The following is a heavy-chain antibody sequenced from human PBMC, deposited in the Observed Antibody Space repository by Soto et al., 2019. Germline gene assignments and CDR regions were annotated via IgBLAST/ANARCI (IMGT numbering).Heavy chain of an antibody. Sequence: GPYLKLTCDTSALTFTTNWIGWVHQMRGKGLDWMWGIYPGESDTRYGPSFQCQVTISADKSLSTTFLQWSSLTASDTALYYCARHGGYLGLDNWFGSRSQGTLATVSS. J-gene: IGHJ5*01. CDR1: ALTFTTNW. CDR3: ARHGGYLGLDNWFGS. V-gene: IGHV5-51*07. D-gene: IGHD3-16*01. CDR2: IYPGESDT.